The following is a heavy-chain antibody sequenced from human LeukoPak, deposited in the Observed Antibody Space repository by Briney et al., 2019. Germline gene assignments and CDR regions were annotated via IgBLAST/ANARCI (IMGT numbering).Heavy chain of an antibody. CDR2: IIPIFGTP. Sequence: GSSVKVSCKASGGNLSTYAINWIRQAPGQGLEWVGGIIPIFGTPNYARKFQGRVTITTDESTKTVYMELRSLRSDDTAVYYCARDDFRGMSIIGCFDPWGQGTLVTVSS. V-gene: IGHV1-69*05. J-gene: IGHJ5*02. CDR1: GGNLSTYA. D-gene: IGHD3-10*01. CDR3: ARDDFRGMSIIGCFDP.